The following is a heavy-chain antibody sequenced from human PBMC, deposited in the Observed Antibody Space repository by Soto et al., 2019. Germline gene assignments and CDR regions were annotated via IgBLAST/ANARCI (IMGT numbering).Heavy chain of an antibody. D-gene: IGHD3-10*01. CDR3: ARPTPMVRDYGMDV. CDR1: GGTFSSYA. J-gene: IGHJ6*02. Sequence: QVQLVQSGAEVKKPGSSVKVSCKASGGTFSSYAISWVRQAPGQGLEWMGGIIPIFGTANYAQKFQGRVTXXAXEXXSTAYMELSSLRSEDTAVYYCARPTPMVRDYGMDVWGHGTTVTVSS. V-gene: IGHV1-69*12. CDR2: IIPIFGTA.